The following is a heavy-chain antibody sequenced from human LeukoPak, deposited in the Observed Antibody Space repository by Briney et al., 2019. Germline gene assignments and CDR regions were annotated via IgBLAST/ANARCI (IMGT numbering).Heavy chain of an antibody. J-gene: IGHJ5*02. CDR2: IYASGST. CDR1: GYSISSGYY. D-gene: IGHD5-24*01. CDR3: AREGKRWLQSDRWFDP. V-gene: IGHV4-4*07. Sequence: PSETLSLTCAVSGYSISSGYYWSWIRQPAGKGLEWSGRIYASGSTNYNPSLKSRVTMSVDTSKNQFSLKLSSVTAADTAVYYCAREGKRWLQSDRWFDPWGQGTLVTVSS.